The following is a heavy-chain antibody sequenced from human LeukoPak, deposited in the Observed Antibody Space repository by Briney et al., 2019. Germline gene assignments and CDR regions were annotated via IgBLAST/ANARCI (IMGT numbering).Heavy chain of an antibody. CDR1: GFTFSSYS. J-gene: IGHJ3*01. D-gene: IGHD7-27*01. CDR2: ISISSSSI. CDR3: ARDMSWGSGAFDV. Sequence: GGSLRLSCAASGFTFSSYSMIWVRQAPGKGLEWVSSISISSSSIYYADSVKGRFTISRDNDKNSLYLQMNSLRAEDTAVYYCARDMSWGSGAFDVWGQGTMVTVSS. V-gene: IGHV3-21*01.